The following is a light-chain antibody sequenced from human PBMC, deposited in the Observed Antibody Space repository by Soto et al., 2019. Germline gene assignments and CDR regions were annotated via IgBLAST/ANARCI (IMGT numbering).Light chain of an antibody. Sequence: QSALTQPASVSGSPGQSITISCTGTSSDVGGYNYVSWYQQHPGKATKLMFYDVSNRPSGVSNRCSGSKSGNTASLTISGLQAVDEADYYCSSYTSSSTLFGTVTMVTV. CDR3: SSYTSSSTL. J-gene: IGLJ1*01. CDR1: SSDVGGYNY. V-gene: IGLV2-14*01. CDR2: DVS.